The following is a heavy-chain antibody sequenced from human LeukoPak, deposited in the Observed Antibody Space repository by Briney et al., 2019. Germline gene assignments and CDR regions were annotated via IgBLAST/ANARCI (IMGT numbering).Heavy chain of an antibody. CDR1: GFTFTNYG. V-gene: IGHV3-48*04. CDR3: ARGAGYFDY. Sequence: GGSLRLSCAASGFTFTNYGIHWVRQAPGKGLEWVSYISSSGSTIYYADSVKGRFTISRDNAKNSLYLQMNSLRAEDTAVYYCARGAGYFDYWGQGTLVTVSS. J-gene: IGHJ4*02. CDR2: ISSSGSTI.